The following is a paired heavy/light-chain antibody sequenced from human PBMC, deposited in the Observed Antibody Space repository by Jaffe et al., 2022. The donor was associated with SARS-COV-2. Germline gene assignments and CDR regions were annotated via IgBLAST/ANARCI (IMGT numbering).Light chain of an antibody. Sequence: DIQMTQSPSSLSASVGDRVTITCQASQDISNYLNWYQQKPGKAPNLLIYDASNLETGVPSRFSGSGSGTDFTFTISSLQPEDIATYYCQQYDNLPTFGQGTKLEIK. V-gene: IGKV1-33*01. J-gene: IGKJ2*01. CDR2: DAS. CDR1: QDISNY. CDR3: QQYDNLPT.
Heavy chain of an antibody. CDR2: ISSSSTYI. D-gene: IGHD5-12*01. Sequence: EVQVVESGGGLVNPGGSLRLSCAASGFTFSSYSMNWVRQAPGKGLEWVSSISSSSTYINYADSVKGRFTISRDNAKNSLYLQMNSLRAEDTAVYYCARGRDYSTSSGYNYWGQGTLVTVSS. V-gene: IGHV3-21*01. J-gene: IGHJ4*02. CDR1: GFTFSSYS. CDR3: ARGRDYSTSSGYNY.